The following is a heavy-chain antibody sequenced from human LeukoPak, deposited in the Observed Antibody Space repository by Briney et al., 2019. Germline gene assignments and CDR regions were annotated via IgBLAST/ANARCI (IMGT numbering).Heavy chain of an antibody. CDR2: INPNSGGT. V-gene: IGHV1-2*02. CDR3: ARGRLGTWFGELKA. D-gene: IGHD3-10*01. J-gene: IGHJ5*02. CDR1: GYTFTGYF. Sequence: ASVKVSCKASGYTFTGYFIHWVRQAPGQGLEWMGWINPNSGGTNYAQKFQGRVTMTRDTSISTAYMELSRLRSDDTAVYYCARGRLGTWFGELKAWGQGTLVTVSS.